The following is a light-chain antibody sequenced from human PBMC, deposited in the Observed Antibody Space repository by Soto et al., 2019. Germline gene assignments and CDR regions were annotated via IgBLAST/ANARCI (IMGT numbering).Light chain of an antibody. CDR1: QSVSSY. Sequence: EVVLTQSPATLSLSPCGRGTLSCRPSQSVSSYLAWYQQKPGQAPRLLIYDASNRATGIPARFSGSGSGTDFTLTISSLEPEDFAVYYCQQRSNWPPITFGQGTRLEIK. CDR2: DAS. CDR3: QQRSNWPPIT. V-gene: IGKV3-11*01. J-gene: IGKJ5*01.